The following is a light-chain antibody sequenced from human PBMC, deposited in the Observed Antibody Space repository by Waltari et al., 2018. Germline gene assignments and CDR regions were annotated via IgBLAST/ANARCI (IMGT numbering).Light chain of an antibody. J-gene: IGKJ2*01. CDR1: QFVSSN. CDR3: QQYNSWPPKYT. Sequence: ATLSVSPGERATLSCRASQFVSSNLAWYQQKPGQAPRLLIYDASTRAAGIPGRFSGSGSGTEFTLTISSLQSEDVAVYYCQQYNSWPPKYTFGQGTKLEIK. CDR2: DAS. V-gene: IGKV3-15*01.